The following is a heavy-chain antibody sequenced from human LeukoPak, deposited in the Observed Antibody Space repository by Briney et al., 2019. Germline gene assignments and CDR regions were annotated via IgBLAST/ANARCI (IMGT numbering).Heavy chain of an antibody. V-gene: IGHV3-74*01. J-gene: IGHJ4*02. CDR1: GFTFSSYW. CDR2: INGDGSNT. D-gene: IGHD3-22*01. Sequence: GGSLRLSCAASGFTFSSYWMHWVRQVPGKGLVWVSRINGDGSNTSYADSVKGRFTISRDNSKNTLYLQMNSLRAEDTAVYYCALRGVYYDSSGYSVDFDYWGQGTLVTVSS. CDR3: ALRGVYYDSSGYSVDFDY.